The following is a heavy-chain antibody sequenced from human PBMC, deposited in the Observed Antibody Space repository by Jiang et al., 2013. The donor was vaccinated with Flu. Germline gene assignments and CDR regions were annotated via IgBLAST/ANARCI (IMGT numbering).Heavy chain of an antibody. D-gene: IGHD3-10*01. V-gene: IGHV1-3*01. Sequence: FQGRVTITRDTSASTAYMELSSLRSEDTAVYYCATSITMVRGVIPYFDYWGQGTLVTVSS. CDR3: ATSITMVRGVIPYFDY. J-gene: IGHJ4*02.